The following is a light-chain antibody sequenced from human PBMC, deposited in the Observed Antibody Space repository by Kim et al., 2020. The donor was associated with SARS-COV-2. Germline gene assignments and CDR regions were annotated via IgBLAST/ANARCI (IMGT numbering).Light chain of an antibody. CDR2: RAS. CDR1: QSIGTS. CDR3: QQDYSLST. V-gene: IGKV1-5*03. Sequence: LSASVGDRVTSTWRASQSIGTSLAWLQQKSGKAPKVLIYRASSLESGVPSRFSGSGSGTEFTLTISSLQPDDFATYYCQQDYSLSTFGQGTKLEI. J-gene: IGKJ2*01.